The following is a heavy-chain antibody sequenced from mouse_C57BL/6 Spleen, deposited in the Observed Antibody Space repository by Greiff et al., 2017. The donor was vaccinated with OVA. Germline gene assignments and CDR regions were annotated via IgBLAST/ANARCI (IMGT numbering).Heavy chain of an antibody. CDR2: IYPGDGDT. Sequence: QVQLQQSGPELVKPGAPVKISCKASGYAFSSSWMNWVKQRPGKGLEWIGRIYPGDGDTNYNGKFKGKATLTADQSSSTAYMQLSSLTSEDSAVYFCARGGYSNYLYAMDYWGQGTSVTVSS. CDR3: ARGGYSNYLYAMDY. V-gene: IGHV1-82*01. J-gene: IGHJ4*01. D-gene: IGHD2-5*01. CDR1: GYAFSSSW.